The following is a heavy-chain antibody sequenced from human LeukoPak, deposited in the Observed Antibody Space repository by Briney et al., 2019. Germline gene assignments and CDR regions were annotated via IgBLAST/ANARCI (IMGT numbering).Heavy chain of an antibody. Sequence: SGTLSLTCAVYGGSFSGYYWSWIRQPPGKGLEWIGEINHSGSTNYNPSLKSRLTISVDTSKNQFSLKLSSVTAADTAVYYCARGKRYYYDSSGYRVPVDYWGQGTLVTVSS. CDR1: GGSFSGYY. V-gene: IGHV4-34*01. CDR3: ARGKRYYYDSSGYRVPVDY. D-gene: IGHD3-22*01. J-gene: IGHJ4*02. CDR2: INHSGST.